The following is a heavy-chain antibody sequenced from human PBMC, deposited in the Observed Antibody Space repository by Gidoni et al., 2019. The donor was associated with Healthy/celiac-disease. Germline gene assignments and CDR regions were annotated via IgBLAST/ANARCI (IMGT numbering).Heavy chain of an antibody. D-gene: IGHD3-16*02. Sequence: EVQLVASGGGLVQPGASLRLSCAASGFTFSSYLIIWVRQVPGKGLEWVANIKQDGSEKYYVDSVKGRFTIARDNAKNSLYLQMNSLRAEDTAVYYCARDFGHYDYVWGSYRYTGTYWGQGTLVTVSS. J-gene: IGHJ4*02. V-gene: IGHV3-7*03. CDR3: ARDFGHYDYVWGSYRYTGTY. CDR2: IKQDGSEK. CDR1: GFTFSSYL.